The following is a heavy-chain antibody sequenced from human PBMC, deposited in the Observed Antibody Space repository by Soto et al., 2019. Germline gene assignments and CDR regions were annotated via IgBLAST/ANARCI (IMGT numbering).Heavy chain of an antibody. CDR3: AKDSGNWYGDPYYYYSMDV. CDR2: IYTSGNT. J-gene: IGHJ6*02. D-gene: IGHD6-13*01. Sequence: KPSETLSLTCTVSGDSISSYYWSWIRQPAGEGLEWIGRIYTSGNTNYNPSLKSRVTMSVDTSKNQFSLNLSSVTAADTAVYYCAKDSGNWYGDPYYYYSMDVWGQGTTVTVSS. CDR1: GDSISSYY. V-gene: IGHV4-4*07.